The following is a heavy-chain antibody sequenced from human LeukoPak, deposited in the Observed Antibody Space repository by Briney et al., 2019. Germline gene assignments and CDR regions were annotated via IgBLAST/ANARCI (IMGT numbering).Heavy chain of an antibody. V-gene: IGHV1-18*01. CDR3: ARDHGSSTSRNWFDP. CDR2: ISAYNGNT. Sequence: VASVKVSCKASGYTFTSYGISWVRQAPGQGLEWMGWISAYNGNTNYAQKLQGRVTITTDTSTSTAYMELRSRRSDDTAVYYCARDHGSSTSRNWFDPWGQGTLVTVSS. D-gene: IGHD2-2*01. J-gene: IGHJ5*02. CDR1: GYTFTSYG.